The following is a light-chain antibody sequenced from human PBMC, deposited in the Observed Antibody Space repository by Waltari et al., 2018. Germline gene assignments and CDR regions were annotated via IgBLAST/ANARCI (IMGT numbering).Light chain of an antibody. V-gene: IGLV3-19*01. J-gene: IGLJ3*02. CDR1: SLRTSY. CDR2: GKD. CDR3: SSRNGRANQVV. Sequence: SSELTQDPAVSVALGQTVRFTCQGDSLRTSYASWYQLKPGQAPVLVTYGKDKRPSGIPDRISGYSSGTTSSLTITGAQAEDEADYYCSSRNGRANQVVFAGGTKVTVL.